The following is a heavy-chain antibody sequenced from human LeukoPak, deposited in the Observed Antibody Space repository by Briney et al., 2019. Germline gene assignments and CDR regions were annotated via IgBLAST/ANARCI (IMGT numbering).Heavy chain of an antibody. CDR1: GFTFSSYS. CDR3: ARDSLSDYAFFDY. D-gene: IGHD4-17*01. V-gene: IGHV3-21*01. Sequence: GGSLRLSCAASGFTFSSYSMSWVRQAPGKGLEWVSSISSSSSSIYYADSLKGRFTISRDNAKNSLYLQMNSLRAEDTAVYYCARDSLSDYAFFDYWGQGTLVTVSS. J-gene: IGHJ4*02. CDR2: ISSSSSSI.